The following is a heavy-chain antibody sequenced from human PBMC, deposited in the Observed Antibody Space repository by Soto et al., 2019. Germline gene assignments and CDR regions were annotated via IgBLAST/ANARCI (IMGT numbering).Heavy chain of an antibody. CDR3: ARGLRTSYGMDV. V-gene: IGHV4-34*01. CDR2: INHSGST. J-gene: IGHJ6*02. CDR1: GGSFSGYY. D-gene: IGHD3-16*01. Sequence: PSETLSLTCAVYGGSFSGYYWSWIRQPPGKGLEWIGEINHSGSTNYSPSLKSRVTISVDTSKNQFSLKLSSVTAADTAVYYCARGLRTSYGMDVWGQGTTVTVSS.